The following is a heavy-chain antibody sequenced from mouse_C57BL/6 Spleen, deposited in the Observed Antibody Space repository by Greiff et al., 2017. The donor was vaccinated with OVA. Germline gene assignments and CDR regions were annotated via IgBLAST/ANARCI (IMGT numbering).Heavy chain of an antibody. D-gene: IGHD2-4*01. J-gene: IGHJ2*01. V-gene: IGHV1-69*01. CDR1: GYTFTSYW. CDR3: ARSLYDYDRGNYFDY. Sequence: QVQLQQPGAELVMPGASVKLSCKASGYTFTSYWMHWVKQRPGQGLEWIGGIDPSDSYTNYNQKFKGKSTLTVDKSSSTAYMQLNSLTSEDSAVYYWARSLYDYDRGNYFDYWGKGTTLTVSS. CDR2: IDPSDSYT.